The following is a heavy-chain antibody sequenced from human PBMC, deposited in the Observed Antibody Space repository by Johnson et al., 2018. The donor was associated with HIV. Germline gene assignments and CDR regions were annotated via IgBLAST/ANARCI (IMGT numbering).Heavy chain of an antibody. D-gene: IGHD4-23*01. V-gene: IGHV3-30-3*01. J-gene: IGHJ3*02. CDR3: ARERGYFGNPAFDI. CDR2: LSYDGSNK. CDR1: GFTFSSYA. Sequence: VQLVESGGGVVQPGGSLRLSCAASGFTFSSYALHWVRQAPGKGLEWVAVLSYDGSNKFYADSVKGRFTISRDNSKNTLYLQMNSLRTEDTAMYYCARERGYFGNPAFDIWGQGTMVTVSS.